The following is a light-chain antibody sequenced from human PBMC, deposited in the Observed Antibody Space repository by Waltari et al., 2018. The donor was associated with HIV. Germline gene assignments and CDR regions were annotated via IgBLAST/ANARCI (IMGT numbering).Light chain of an antibody. CDR2: NNN. Sequence: QSVLTQPPSASGTPGQRVTISCSGSSSNIGSNTVNWYQQLPGTAPKLLIYNNNQRPSGVPDRFSGSKSGTSASLAISGLQSEDEAYYYCAAWDDSLNGVIFGGGTKLTVL. CDR1: SSNIGSNT. V-gene: IGLV1-44*01. J-gene: IGLJ2*01. CDR3: AAWDDSLNGVI.